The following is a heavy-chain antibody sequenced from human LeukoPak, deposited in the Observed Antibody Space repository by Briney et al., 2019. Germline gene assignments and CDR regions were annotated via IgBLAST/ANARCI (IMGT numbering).Heavy chain of an antibody. V-gene: IGHV4-59*08. CDR2: IYYSGST. CDR1: GGSISSYY. D-gene: IGHD2/OR15-2a*01. J-gene: IGHJ4*02. Sequence: PSETLSLTXTVSGGSISSYYWSWIRQPPGKGLERIGYIYYSGSTNYNPSLKGRVTISVDTSKNQFSLKLSSVTAADTAVYYCARGRTRISGWGQGTLVTVSS. CDR3: ARGRTRISG.